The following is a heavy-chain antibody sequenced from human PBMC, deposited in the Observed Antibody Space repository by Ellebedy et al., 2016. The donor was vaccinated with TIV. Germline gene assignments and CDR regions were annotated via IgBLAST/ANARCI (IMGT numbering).Heavy chain of an antibody. CDR3: ARDRNPHYSGYSYFDY. D-gene: IGHD5-12*01. V-gene: IGHV3-30-3*01. Sequence: GESLKISCAASGFTFSTYALHWVRQAPGKGLEWIAVISFDGGYKHYADSVKGRFTISRDRSKNTLYLQMSSLRAEDTAVYYCARDRNPHYSGYSYFDYWGQGTLVTVSS. CDR1: GFTFSTYA. J-gene: IGHJ4*02. CDR2: ISFDGGYK.